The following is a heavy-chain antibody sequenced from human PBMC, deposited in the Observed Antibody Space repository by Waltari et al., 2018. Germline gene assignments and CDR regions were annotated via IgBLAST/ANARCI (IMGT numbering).Heavy chain of an antibody. Sequence: QVQLVQSGAEVKKPGASVKVSCKASGYTFTGYYMHWVRQAPGQGLEWMVWINPNSGGTNYAQKFQGRVTMTRDTSISTAYMELSRLRSDDTAVYYCARGKPLLYLRCFWFDPWGQGTLVTVSS. D-gene: IGHD2-2*02. V-gene: IGHV1-2*02. J-gene: IGHJ5*02. CDR3: ARGKPLLYLRCFWFDP. CDR2: INPNSGGT. CDR1: GYTFTGYY.